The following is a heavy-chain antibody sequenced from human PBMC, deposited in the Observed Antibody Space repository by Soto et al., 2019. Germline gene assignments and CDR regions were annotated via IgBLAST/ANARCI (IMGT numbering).Heavy chain of an antibody. D-gene: IGHD3-10*01. CDR1: GDTFSFYT. CDR2: VNPIVSMS. CDR3: AASYGSGYRAFDY. V-gene: IGHV1-69*02. Sequence: QVQLVQSGAEVKKPGSSVKVSCKASGDTFSFYTINWVRQAPGLGLEWMGRVNPIVSMSNYAQKFQGRVTITEDKSTNTAYMQLSSLRSEDTALYYCAASYGSGYRAFDYWGQGALVTVSS. J-gene: IGHJ4*02.